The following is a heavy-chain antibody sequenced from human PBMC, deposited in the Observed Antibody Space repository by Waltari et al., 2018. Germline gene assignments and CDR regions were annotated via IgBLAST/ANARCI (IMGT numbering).Heavy chain of an antibody. J-gene: IGHJ4*02. V-gene: IGHV3-23*01. Sequence: EVQLLESGGGLVQPGGSLRLSCAASGFTFSSYAMSWVRQAPGKGLEWVSAISSSGGSTYYADSVKGRFTISRDNSKNTLYLQMNSLRAEDTAVYYCARDRTDYGGNSGFDYWGQGTLVTVSS. CDR2: ISSSGGST. D-gene: IGHD4-17*01. CDR1: GFTFSSYA. CDR3: ARDRTDYGGNSGFDY.